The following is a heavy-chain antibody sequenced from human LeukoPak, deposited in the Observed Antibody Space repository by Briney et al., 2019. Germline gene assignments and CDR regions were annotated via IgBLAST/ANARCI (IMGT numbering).Heavy chain of an antibody. CDR2: MHPNSGNT. J-gene: IGHJ3*02. V-gene: IGHV1-8*02. Sequence: ASVKVSCKASGGTFSSYAINWVRQAPGQGLEWMGWMHPNSGNTVYAQKFQGRVTMTRHNSINTAYMELSSLRSEDTAVYYCARAMETVYCSSTSCHAASGAFDIWGQGTMVTVSS. CDR3: ARAMETVYCSSTSCHAASGAFDI. D-gene: IGHD2-2*01. CDR1: GGTFSSYA.